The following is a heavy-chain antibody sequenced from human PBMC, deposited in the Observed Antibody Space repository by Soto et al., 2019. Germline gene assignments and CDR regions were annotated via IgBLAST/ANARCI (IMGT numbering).Heavy chain of an antibody. CDR1: GLTLSTSS. V-gene: IGHV3-23*01. CDR3: AKVRSGSGTYPTQYFFDY. D-gene: IGHD3-10*01. CDR2: IGEHGGGT. J-gene: IGHJ4*02. Sequence: GGSLRLSCAASGLTLSTSSMNWVRQAPGKGLEWVSLIGEHGGGTYYADSVKGRFTISRDNSKNTLYLQMNSLRAEDTAVYYCAKVRSGSGTYPTQYFFDYWGQGTLVTVSS.